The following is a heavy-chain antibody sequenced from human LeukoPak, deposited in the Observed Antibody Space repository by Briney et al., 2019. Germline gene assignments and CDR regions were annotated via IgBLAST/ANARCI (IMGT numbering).Heavy chain of an antibody. CDR3: AKGRFLEWLRFDY. CDR2: IRYDGSNK. CDR1: GFTFSSYG. J-gene: IGHJ4*02. D-gene: IGHD3-3*01. Sequence: PGGSLRLSCAASGFTFSSYGMHWVRQAPGKRLEWVAFIRYDGSNKYYADSVKGRFTISRDNSKNTLYLQMNSLRAEDTAVYYCAKGRFLEWLRFDYWGQGTLVTVSS. V-gene: IGHV3-30*02.